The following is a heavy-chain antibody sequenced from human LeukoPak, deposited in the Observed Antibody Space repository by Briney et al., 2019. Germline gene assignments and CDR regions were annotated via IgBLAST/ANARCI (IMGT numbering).Heavy chain of an antibody. V-gene: IGHV3-23*01. CDR3: AKSPPYSSGWYYFDY. CDR1: GFTFSSYA. J-gene: IGHJ4*02. Sequence: GGSLRLSCAASGFTFSSYAMSWVRRAPGKGLEWVSATSGRGVSTYYADSVKGRFTISRDNSKNTLYLQMNSLRAKDTAVYYCAKSPPYSSGWYYFDYWGQGTLVTVSS. CDR2: TSGRGVST. D-gene: IGHD6-19*01.